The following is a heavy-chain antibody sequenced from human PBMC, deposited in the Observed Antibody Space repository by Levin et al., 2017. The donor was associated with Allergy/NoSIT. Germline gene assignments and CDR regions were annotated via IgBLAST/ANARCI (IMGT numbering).Heavy chain of an antibody. CDR3: ARDRQNLIAAADYYYYYGMDV. CDR1: GFTFSSYS. J-gene: IGHJ6*02. CDR2: ISSSSSYI. D-gene: IGHD6-13*01. V-gene: IGHV3-21*01. Sequence: LSLTCAASGFTFSSYSMNWVRQAPGKGLEWVSSISSSSSYIYYADSVKGRFTISRDNAKNSLYLQMNSLRAEDTAVYYCARDRQNLIAAADYYYYYGMDVWGQGTTVTVSS.